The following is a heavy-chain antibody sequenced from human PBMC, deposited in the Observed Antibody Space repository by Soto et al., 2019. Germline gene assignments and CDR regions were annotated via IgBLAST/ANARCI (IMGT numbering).Heavy chain of an antibody. CDR3: AGGGSIYWYVDL. J-gene: IGHJ2*01. Sequence: QVQLVQSGVEVKKPGASVTVSCKASGYTFTSYAMNWVRQVPGQRLEWMGWINAGNGNTKYSQKFQGRVTITRDTSASTAYMELSSLRSEDTAVYYCAGGGSIYWYVDLWGRGTLGPVSS. CDR1: GYTFTSYA. D-gene: IGHD1-26*01. V-gene: IGHV1-3*01. CDR2: INAGNGNT.